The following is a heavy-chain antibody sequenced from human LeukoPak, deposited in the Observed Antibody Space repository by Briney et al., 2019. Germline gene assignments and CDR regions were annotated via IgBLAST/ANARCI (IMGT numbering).Heavy chain of an antibody. V-gene: IGHV4-30-4*01. J-gene: IGHJ4*02. D-gene: IGHD3-10*01. CDR2: IYYSGST. CDR3: ARSTVWFGEYSLLDY. CDR1: GGSISSGDYY. Sequence: PSETLSLTCTVSGGSISSGDYYWSWIRQPPGKGLVWIGYIYYSGSTYYNPSLKSRVTISVDTSKNQFSLKLSSVTAADTAVYYCARSTVWFGEYSLLDYWGQGTLVTVSS.